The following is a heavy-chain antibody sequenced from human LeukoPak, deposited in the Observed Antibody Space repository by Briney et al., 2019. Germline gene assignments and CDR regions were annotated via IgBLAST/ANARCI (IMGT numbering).Heavy chain of an antibody. Sequence: EAGGSLRLSCAASGFTFSSYAMSWVRQAPGKGLEWVSAISGSGGSTYYADSVKGRFTISRDNSKNTLYLQMNSLRAEDTAVYYCAKTPKTQFGELLIAYYFDYWGQGTLVTVSS. V-gene: IGHV3-23*01. CDR1: GFTFSSYA. D-gene: IGHD3-10*01. CDR3: AKTPKTQFGELLIAYYFDY. J-gene: IGHJ4*02. CDR2: ISGSGGST.